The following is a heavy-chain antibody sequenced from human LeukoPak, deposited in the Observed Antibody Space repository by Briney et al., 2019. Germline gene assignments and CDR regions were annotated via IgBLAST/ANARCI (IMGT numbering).Heavy chain of an antibody. V-gene: IGHV5-51*01. CDR3: ARQGGVYKSVAGTLDY. Sequence: GESLKISCRGSGYSFTNYWIGWVRQMPGKGLEWMGLIYPDDSDTRYSPSFQGQVTFSVDKSISTVYLQWSSLKASDSATYYCARQGGVYKSVAGTLDYWGQGTLVTVSS. CDR2: IYPDDSDT. J-gene: IGHJ4*02. CDR1: GYSFTNYW. D-gene: IGHD6-19*01.